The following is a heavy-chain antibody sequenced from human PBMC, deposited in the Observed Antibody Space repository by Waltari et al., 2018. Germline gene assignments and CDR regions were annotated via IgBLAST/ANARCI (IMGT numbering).Heavy chain of an antibody. V-gene: IGHV4-38-2*02. Sequence: QVQLQESGPGLVKPSETLSLTCAVSGYSISSGYYWGWIRPPPGKGLEWIGSIYHSGSTYYNPSLKSRVTISVDTSKNQFSLKLSSVTAADTAVYYCARDMVRGVIAFNWFDPWGQGTLVTVSS. D-gene: IGHD3-10*01. CDR2: IYHSGST. CDR1: GYSISSGYY. CDR3: ARDMVRGVIAFNWFDP. J-gene: IGHJ5*02.